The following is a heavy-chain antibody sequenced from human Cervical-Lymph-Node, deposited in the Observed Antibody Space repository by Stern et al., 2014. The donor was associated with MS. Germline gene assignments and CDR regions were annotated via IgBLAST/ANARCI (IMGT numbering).Heavy chain of an antibody. CDR2: LSRNRGSI. CDR1: GFTFDDYA. Sequence: LQPGRSLRLSCSTSGFTFDDYAMHWVRQAPGKGLEWVSGLSRNRGSIGYADSVKGRFTISRDNAKNSLYLQMNSLRAEDTALYYCAKGSVTIFGVVTVWGQGTLVTVSS. CDR3: AKGSVTIFGVVTV. J-gene: IGHJ4*02. V-gene: IGHV3-9*01. D-gene: IGHD3-3*01.